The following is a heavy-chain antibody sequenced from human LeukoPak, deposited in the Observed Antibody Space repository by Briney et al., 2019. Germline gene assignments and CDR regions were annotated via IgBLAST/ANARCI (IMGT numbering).Heavy chain of an antibody. D-gene: IGHD4/OR15-4a*01. CDR3: SASRPHYGDYYGLDV. CDR2: ISYDGSHK. CDR1: GVTFTSYG. Sequence: GGSLRLSCAASGVTFTSYGRHWVRQAPGEGLEWVAVISYDGSHKYSADSVKGRFTISRDNSKNTLYLQMNSLRTEDTAVYFCSASRPHYGDYYGLDVWGHGTTVTVSS. J-gene: IGHJ6*02. V-gene: IGHV3-30*03.